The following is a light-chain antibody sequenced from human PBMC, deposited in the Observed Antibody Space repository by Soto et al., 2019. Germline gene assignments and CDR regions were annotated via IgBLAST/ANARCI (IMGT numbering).Light chain of an antibody. V-gene: IGKV3-11*01. CDR2: DTS. Sequence: EIVLTQSPATLSLSPGESATLSCRASQSISHFLAWYQQKPGQAPRLLIYDTSSRATGIPGRFSGSGSGTYFTLTIYRLEPDDFAVYYCQQRTDWPTFGGGTRVEL. CDR3: QQRTDWPT. J-gene: IGKJ4*01. CDR1: QSISHF.